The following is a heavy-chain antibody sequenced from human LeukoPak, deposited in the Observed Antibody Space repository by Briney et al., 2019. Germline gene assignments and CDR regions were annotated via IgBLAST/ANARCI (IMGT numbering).Heavy chain of an antibody. CDR2: VTGGGDVT. Sequence: EGSLRLSCAASGFTFSSYAMSWVRQAPGKGLEWVATVTGGGDVTYYADSVKGRFTISRDNSQNTMHLQMSSLRAEDTAVYYCARSPPSSSVDYWGQGTLVTVSS. V-gene: IGHV3-23*01. D-gene: IGHD6-6*01. CDR1: GFTFSSYA. J-gene: IGHJ4*02. CDR3: ARSPPSSSVDY.